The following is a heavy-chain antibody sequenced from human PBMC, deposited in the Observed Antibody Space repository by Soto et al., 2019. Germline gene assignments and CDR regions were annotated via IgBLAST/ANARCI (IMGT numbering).Heavy chain of an antibody. CDR3: ARRRSCSSSSVDY. Sequence: PGESLKISCNGSGYSFAVCWITWVRQKPGKGLDCMGRIDPSDSQTYYSPSFRGHVNISADKSISTAYLQWSSLKASDTAMYYCARRRSCSSSSVDYWGQRTLVTVSS. J-gene: IGHJ4*02. D-gene: IGHD6-6*01. CDR2: IDPSDSQT. CDR1: GYSFAVCW. V-gene: IGHV5-10-1*01.